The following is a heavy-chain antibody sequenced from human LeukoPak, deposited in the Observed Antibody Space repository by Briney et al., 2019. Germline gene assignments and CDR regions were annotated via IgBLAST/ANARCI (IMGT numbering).Heavy chain of an antibody. D-gene: IGHD1-26*01. J-gene: IGHJ6*03. Sequence: GGSLRLSCAASGFTFSSYEMNWVRQAPGKGLEWVSYISSSGSTIYYADSVKGRFTISRDNSKNTLYLQMNSLKAEDTAVYYCAKDLIKVGPTRFRNYYYYMDVWGKGTTVTVSS. CDR3: AKDLIKVGPTRFRNYYYYMDV. CDR1: GFTFSSYE. CDR2: ISSSGSTI. V-gene: IGHV3-48*03.